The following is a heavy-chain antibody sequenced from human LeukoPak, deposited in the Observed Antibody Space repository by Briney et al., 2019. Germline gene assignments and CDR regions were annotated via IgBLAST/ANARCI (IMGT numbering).Heavy chain of an antibody. CDR2: LYSDVNT. CDR3: AKDLTAGYCSSTSCQYTPDY. CDR1: GVTVITND. D-gene: IGHD2-2*01. J-gene: IGHJ4*02. Sequence: GGSLRLSCAASGVTVITNDMTWVRQAPGKGLERVSVLYSDVNTKYTDSVKGRFTISRDNSKNTLYLQMNSLRAEDTAVYYCAKDLTAGYCSSTSCQYTPDYWGQGTLVTVSS. V-gene: IGHV3-53*01.